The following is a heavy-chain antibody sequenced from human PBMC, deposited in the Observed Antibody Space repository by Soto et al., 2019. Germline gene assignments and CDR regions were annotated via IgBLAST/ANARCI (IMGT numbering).Heavy chain of an antibody. CDR3: AKDSQLLWCGELSNYYYGMDV. D-gene: IGHD3-10*01. CDR2: ISGSGGST. CDR1: GFTFSSYA. V-gene: IGHV3-23*01. Sequence: GGSLRLSCAASGFTFSSYAIILFRHAPCKGLEWVSAISGSGGSTYYADSVKGRFTISRDNSKNTLYLQMNSLRAEDTAVYYCAKDSQLLWCGELSNYYYGMDVWGQGTTVTVSS. J-gene: IGHJ6*02.